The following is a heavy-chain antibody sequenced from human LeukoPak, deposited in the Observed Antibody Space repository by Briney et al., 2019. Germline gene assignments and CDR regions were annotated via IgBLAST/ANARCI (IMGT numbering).Heavy chain of an antibody. CDR3: ARDRAGSGSDY. J-gene: IGHJ4*02. Sequence: GASVKVPSTASGGTFSRYASSWVRQAPGQGLEWMGRIIPILGIANYAQKFQGRVTITADKSTSTAYMELSSLRSEDTAVYYCARDRAGSGSDYWGQGTLVTVSS. V-gene: IGHV1-69*04. CDR1: GGTFSRYA. CDR2: IIPILGIA. D-gene: IGHD6-19*01.